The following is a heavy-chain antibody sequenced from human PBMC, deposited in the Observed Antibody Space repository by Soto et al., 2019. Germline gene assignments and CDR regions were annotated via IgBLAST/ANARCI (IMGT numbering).Heavy chain of an antibody. V-gene: IGHV4-59*08. D-gene: IGHD2-8*01. CDR1: DGSISNYY. CDR2: IHHGGNR. CDR3: ARWGRDGVDMANCYFDL. Sequence: QAQLQESGPGLVRPSEDLSLTCTVSDGSISNYYWSWIRQSPGKGLEWIGYIHHGGNRNYNPSLSSRVTMSVDTSKNELHLKLDSVTDADTALYYCARWGRDGVDMANCYFDLWGRGILITVSS. J-gene: IGHJ2*01.